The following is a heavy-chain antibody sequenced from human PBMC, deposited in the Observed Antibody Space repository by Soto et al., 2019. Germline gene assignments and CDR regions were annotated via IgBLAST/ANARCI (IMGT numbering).Heavy chain of an antibody. V-gene: IGHV1-8*02. Sequence: VASVNVSCKASGYTFTNNYVSWVRQATGQGLEWMGWMNPGSGDTGYAQKFQGRVTMTRDISIATAYMELNSLTSEDTAIYYCARMESFGSLNWFDPWGQGTLVTVSS. CDR3: ARMESFGSLNWFDP. D-gene: IGHD5-18*01. CDR2: MNPGSGDT. CDR1: GYTFTNNY. J-gene: IGHJ5*02.